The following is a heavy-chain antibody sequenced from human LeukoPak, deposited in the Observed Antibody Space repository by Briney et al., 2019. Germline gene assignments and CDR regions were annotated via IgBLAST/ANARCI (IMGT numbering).Heavy chain of an antibody. CDR3: ATGQQWLAAEYFQH. Sequence: GGSLRLSCAASGFTVSSNYMSWVRQAPGKGLEWVLVIYSGGSTYYADSVKGRFTISRDNSKNTLYLQMNSLRAEDTAVYYCATGQQWLAAEYFQHWGQGTLVTVSS. CDR1: GFTVSSNY. V-gene: IGHV3-66*01. J-gene: IGHJ1*01. D-gene: IGHD6-19*01. CDR2: IYSGGST.